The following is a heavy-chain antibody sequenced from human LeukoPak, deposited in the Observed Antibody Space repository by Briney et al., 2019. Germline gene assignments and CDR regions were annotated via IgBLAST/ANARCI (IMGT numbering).Heavy chain of an antibody. D-gene: IGHD3-10*01. CDR1: GGSFSGRY. Sequence: SETMSLTCAVYGGSFSGRYWSWIRQSPGKGLEWIGEINDSGSTNYNPSLKSRVTISVDTSKSQFSLKLSSVTAADTALYYCSRAEVRGVLPDVRRYWGQGTLVTVSS. J-gene: IGHJ4*02. CDR2: INDSGST. V-gene: IGHV4-34*01. CDR3: SRAEVRGVLPDVRRY.